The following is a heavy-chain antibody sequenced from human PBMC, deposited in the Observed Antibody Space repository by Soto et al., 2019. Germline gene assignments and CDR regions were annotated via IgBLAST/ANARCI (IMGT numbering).Heavy chain of an antibody. J-gene: IGHJ4*02. D-gene: IGHD5-18*01. CDR2: ISWNSGSI. Sequence: EVQLVESGGGLVQPGRSLRLSCAASGFTFDDYAMHWVRQAPGKGLEWVSGISWNSGSIGYADSVKGRFTISRDNAKNSLYLQMNSLRAEDTASYYCAKGTLDTAMVLAVDYWGQGTLVTVSS. CDR1: GFTFDDYA. CDR3: AKGTLDTAMVLAVDY. V-gene: IGHV3-9*01.